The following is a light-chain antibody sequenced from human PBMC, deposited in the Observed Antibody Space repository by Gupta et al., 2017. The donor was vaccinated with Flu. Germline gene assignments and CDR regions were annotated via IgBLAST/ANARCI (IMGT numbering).Light chain of an antibody. V-gene: IGKV1-39*01. CDR1: QHVTSY. CDR2: ASS. J-gene: IGKJ1*01. CDR3: RQSYITPRT. Sequence: PSSLSASVGDRVTLTCRTSQHVTSYVSWYQQKPGKAPKLLIYASSTLHSGVPSRFSGSGSGTKVTLTISRLQPEDSATYYCRQSYITPRTFGQGTRVEIK.